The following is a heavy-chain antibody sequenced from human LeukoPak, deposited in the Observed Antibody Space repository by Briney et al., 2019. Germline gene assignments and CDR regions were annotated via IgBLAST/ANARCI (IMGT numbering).Heavy chain of an antibody. CDR3: ARDPMVRGVISEDFDY. D-gene: IGHD3-10*01. CDR1: GYTSTSYG. J-gene: IGHJ4*02. Sequence: GASVKVSCKASGYTSTSYGISWVRQAPGQGLEWMGWISAYNGNTNYAQKLQGRVTMTTDTSTSTAYMELRSLRSDDTAVYYCARDPMVRGVISEDFDYWGQGTLVTVSS. V-gene: IGHV1-18*01. CDR2: ISAYNGNT.